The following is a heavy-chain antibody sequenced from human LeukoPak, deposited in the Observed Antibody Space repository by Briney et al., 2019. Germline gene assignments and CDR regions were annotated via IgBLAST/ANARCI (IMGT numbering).Heavy chain of an antibody. CDR3: AREKFDY. CDR1: GFTFSSYW. Sequence: PGGSLRLSCAASGFTFSSYWMSWVRQAPGRGPEWVAHIKHDGSEEYYVDSMKGRFTVSRDNAKNSLYLQMNSLRAEDTAVYYCAREKFDYWGQGTLVTVSS. V-gene: IGHV3-7*01. CDR2: IKHDGSEE. J-gene: IGHJ4*02.